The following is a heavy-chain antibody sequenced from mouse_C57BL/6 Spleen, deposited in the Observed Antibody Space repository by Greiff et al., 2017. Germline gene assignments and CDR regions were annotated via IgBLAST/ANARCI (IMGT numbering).Heavy chain of an antibody. CDR1: GFTFSSYA. V-gene: IGHV5-4*01. Sequence: EVKLVESGGGLVKPGGSLKLSCAASGFTFSSYAMSWVRQTPEKRLEWVATISDGGSYTYYPDNVKGRFTISRDNAKNNLYLQMSHLKSEDTAMYYCARDGLLGAWFAYWGQGTLVTVSA. CDR2: ISDGGSYT. CDR3: ARDGLLGAWFAY. D-gene: IGHD2-3*01. J-gene: IGHJ3*01.